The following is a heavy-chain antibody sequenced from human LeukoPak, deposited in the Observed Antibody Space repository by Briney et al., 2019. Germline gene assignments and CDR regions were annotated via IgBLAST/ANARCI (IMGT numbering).Heavy chain of an antibody. J-gene: IGHJ4*02. CDR2: IYYSGST. CDR1: GGSISSGGYS. D-gene: IGHD6-13*01. CDR3: ARRGSSLIYFDY. Sequence: PSETLSLTCTVSGGSISSGGYSWSSIRQHPGKGLEWIGYIYYSGSTYYNPSLKSQITISEDTSKKQFSLKPSDVTAADPGVYYWARRGSSLIYFDYWGQGTQVTVSS. V-gene: IGHV4-31*01.